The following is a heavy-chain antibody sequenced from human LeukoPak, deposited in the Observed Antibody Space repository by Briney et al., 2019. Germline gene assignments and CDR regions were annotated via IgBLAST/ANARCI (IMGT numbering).Heavy chain of an antibody. D-gene: IGHD3-10*01. CDR3: ASLWLGEFQDY. CDR1: GYTFTGYF. J-gene: IGHJ4*02. V-gene: IGHV1-2*02. Sequence: GASVNVSCKASGYTFTGYFMHWVRQAPGQGLEWMGWINLNSGGTNYAQKFQGSVTMTRDTSISTVYMELNRLRSDDTAVYYCASLWLGEFQDYWGQGTLVTVSS. CDR2: INLNSGGT.